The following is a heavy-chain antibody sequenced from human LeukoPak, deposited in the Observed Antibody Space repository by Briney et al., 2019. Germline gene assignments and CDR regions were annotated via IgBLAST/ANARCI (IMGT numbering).Heavy chain of an antibody. J-gene: IGHJ5*02. CDR3: VRGLA. CDR1: ALTVSSNY. CDR2: IYSGGST. Sequence: GGSLRLSCAASALTVSSNYMSWVRQAPGKGLEWVSVIYSGGSTYYADSVKGRFTISRDNAKNSLYLQMNSLRVEDTAAYYCVRGLAWGQGTLVAVSS. V-gene: IGHV3-66*01.